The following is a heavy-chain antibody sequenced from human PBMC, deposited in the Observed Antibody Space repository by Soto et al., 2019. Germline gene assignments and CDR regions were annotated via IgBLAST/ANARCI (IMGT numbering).Heavy chain of an antibody. CDR1: GFTFKIDA. CDR3: AKDRMNHNSDWDPFNI. D-gene: IGHD3-9*01. CDR2: TGVCGDDT. J-gene: IGHJ3*02. Sequence: HPGGSLRLSCAASGFTFKIDALSWARQALGNGLEWVSGTGVCGDDTNYADSMQGRFVISRDNFRITLSLQMNGLRAEDTAVYYCAKDRMNHNSDWDPFNIWGRGTMVTVSS. V-gene: IGHV3-23*01.